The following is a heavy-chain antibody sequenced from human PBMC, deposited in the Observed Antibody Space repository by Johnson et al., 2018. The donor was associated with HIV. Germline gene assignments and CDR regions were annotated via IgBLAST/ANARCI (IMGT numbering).Heavy chain of an antibody. CDR1: GFTFSSYA. J-gene: IGHJ3*02. CDR3: ARALTTDAFDI. CDR2: ISYEGSTK. Sequence: QLVESGGGVVQPGRSLRLSCAASGFTFSSYAMHWVRQAPAKGLEWVAVISYEGSTKYYADSVKGRFTISRDNSKNTLYLQMNSLRAEDTAVYYCARALTTDAFDIWGQGTMVTVSS. V-gene: IGHV3-30*04. D-gene: IGHD4-17*01.